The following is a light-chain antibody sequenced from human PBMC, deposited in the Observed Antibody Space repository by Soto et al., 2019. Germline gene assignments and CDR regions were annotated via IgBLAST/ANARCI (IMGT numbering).Light chain of an antibody. CDR2: DVN. CDR1: SSDVGAYNY. V-gene: IGLV2-14*01. J-gene: IGLJ2*01. CDR3: TSWTXSTTMK. Sequence: QSALTQPASVSGSPGQSITISCTGTSSDVGAYNYVSWYQQHPGKAPKLMIYDVNIRPSGVSNRFSGSKSGNTASLTISGLQAEDEADYYCTSWTXSTTMKFGGGTKVTXL.